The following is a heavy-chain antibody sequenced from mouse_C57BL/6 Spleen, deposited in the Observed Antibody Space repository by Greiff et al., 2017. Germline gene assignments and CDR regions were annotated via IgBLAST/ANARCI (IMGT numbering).Heavy chain of an antibody. CDR2: ISSGGDYI. V-gene: IGHV5-9-1*02. D-gene: IGHD2-5*01. CDR3: TREDSNYVFAY. Sequence: EVKLVESGEGLVKPGGSLKLSCAASGFTFSSYAMSWVRQTPEKRLEWVAYISSGGDYIYYADTVKGLFTISRDNARNTLYLQMSSLKSEDTAMYYCTREDSNYVFAYWGQGTLVTVSA. CDR1: GFTFSSYA. J-gene: IGHJ3*01.